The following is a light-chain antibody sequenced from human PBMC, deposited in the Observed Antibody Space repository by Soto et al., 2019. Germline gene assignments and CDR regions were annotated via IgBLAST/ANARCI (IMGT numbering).Light chain of an antibody. V-gene: IGKV3-20*01. J-gene: IGKJ3*01. CDR2: GTS. CDR3: QQYANTPFT. Sequence: ETVLTQSPGTLSLSPGERATLSCRASQSVSSYLAWYQQKPGQAPRLLIYGTSSRATGIPDRFSGSGSGTDFTLTISRLEPEDFSVYYCQQYANTPFTFGPGTKVDI. CDR1: QSVSSY.